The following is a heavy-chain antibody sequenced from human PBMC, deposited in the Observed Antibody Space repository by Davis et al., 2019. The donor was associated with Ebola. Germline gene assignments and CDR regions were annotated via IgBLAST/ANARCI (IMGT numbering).Heavy chain of an antibody. J-gene: IGHJ6*04. CDR2: LSGSGRST. CDR3: AKSGLAFGVVKYHYGMDV. D-gene: IGHD3-3*01. V-gene: IGHV3-23*01. CDR1: GFTFSSYS. Sequence: GGSLRLSCAASGFTFSSYSMNWVRQAPEKGLEWVPALSGSGRSTYYPDSVKGRFTISRDNSKKTLYLQMNSLRAEDTAVYYCAKSGLAFGVVKYHYGMDVWGKGTTVTVSS.